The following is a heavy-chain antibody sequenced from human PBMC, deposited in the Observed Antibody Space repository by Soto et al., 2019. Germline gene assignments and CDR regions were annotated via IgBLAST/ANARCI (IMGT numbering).Heavy chain of an antibody. Sequence: GESLKISCKGSGYSLTSYWIGWVRQMPGKGLEWMGIIYPGDSDTRYSPSFQGQVTISADKSISTAYLQWSSLKASDTAMYYCARRGDCSGGSCSGHYGMDVWGQGTTVTVSS. V-gene: IGHV5-51*01. D-gene: IGHD2-15*01. J-gene: IGHJ6*02. CDR2: IYPGDSDT. CDR3: ARRGDCSGGSCSGHYGMDV. CDR1: GYSLTSYW.